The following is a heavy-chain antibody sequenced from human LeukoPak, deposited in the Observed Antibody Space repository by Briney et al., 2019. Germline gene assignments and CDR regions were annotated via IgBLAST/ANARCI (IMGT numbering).Heavy chain of an antibody. Sequence: SETLSLTCAVSGGSISSGGYSWSWIRRPPGKGLEWIGYIYHSGSTYYNPSLKSRVTISVDRSKNQFSLKLSSVTAADTSVYYCARALYDSSGYYGLGAFDIWGQGTMVTVSS. CDR1: GGSISSGGYS. J-gene: IGHJ3*02. V-gene: IGHV4-30-2*01. D-gene: IGHD3-22*01. CDR3: ARALYDSSGYYGLGAFDI. CDR2: IYHSGST.